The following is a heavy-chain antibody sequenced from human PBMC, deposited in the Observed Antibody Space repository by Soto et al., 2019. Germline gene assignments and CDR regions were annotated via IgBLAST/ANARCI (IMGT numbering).Heavy chain of an antibody. V-gene: IGHV4-4*07. CDR2: IYTSGST. CDR3: ARDLKFGQADY. J-gene: IGHJ4*02. CDR1: GGSISSYY. D-gene: IGHD3-10*01. Sequence: SETLSLTCTVSGGSISSYYWSWIRQPSGKGLEWIGRIYTSGSTNYNPSLKSRVTMSVDKSKNQFSLKLSSVTAADTAVYYCARDLKFGQADYWGQVSQVTVCS.